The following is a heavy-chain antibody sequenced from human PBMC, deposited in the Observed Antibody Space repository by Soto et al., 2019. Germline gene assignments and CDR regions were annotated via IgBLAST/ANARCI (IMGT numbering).Heavy chain of an antibody. D-gene: IGHD5-12*01. J-gene: IGHJ4*02. CDR1: GYTFSTHW. Sequence: EVQLVQSGAEVKKSGESLKISCKGSGYTFSTHWIAWVRQLPGKGLECMGIIYVRDSDTRYSPSFQGQVTISADKSIDTAYLQWSSLKASDTAMYYCARTDNPGFHFDFWGQGTLVTVSS. CDR2: IYVRDSDT. CDR3: ARTDNPGFHFDF. V-gene: IGHV5-51*01.